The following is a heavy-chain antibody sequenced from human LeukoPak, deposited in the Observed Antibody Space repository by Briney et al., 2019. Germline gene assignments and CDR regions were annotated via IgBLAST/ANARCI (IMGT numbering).Heavy chain of an antibody. D-gene: IGHD5-12*01. Sequence: PSETLSLTCAVYGGSFSGYYWSWIRQPPGKGLEWIGEINHSGSTNYNPSLKSRVTISVDTFKNQFSLKLTSVTAADTALYFCARGMSAAYDYNWFDSWGQGTLVTVSS. J-gene: IGHJ5*01. V-gene: IGHV4-34*01. CDR3: ARGMSAAYDYNWFDS. CDR2: INHSGST. CDR1: GGSFSGYY.